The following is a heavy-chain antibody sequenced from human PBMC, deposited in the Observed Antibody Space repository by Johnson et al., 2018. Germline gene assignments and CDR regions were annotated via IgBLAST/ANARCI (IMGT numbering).Heavy chain of an antibody. Sequence: QVQLVQSGAEVKKPGSSVKVSCKASGGTFSSYAISWVRQAPGQGLEWMGGIIPIFGTANYAQKFQGRVTITADESTSTAYMELSSRRSEDTAVYYCARAYCSSTSCYYYYGMDVWGQGTTVTVSS. CDR3: ARAYCSSTSCYYYYGMDV. CDR2: IIPIFGTA. CDR1: GGTFSSYA. V-gene: IGHV1-69*01. D-gene: IGHD2-2*01. J-gene: IGHJ6*02.